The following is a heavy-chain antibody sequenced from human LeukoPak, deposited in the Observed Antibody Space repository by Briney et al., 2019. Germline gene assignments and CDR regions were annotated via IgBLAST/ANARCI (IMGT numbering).Heavy chain of an antibody. V-gene: IGHV3-21*04. Sequence: PGGSLRLSCAASGFTSSSYSMNWVRQAPGKGLEWVSPISSSSSYIYYADSVKGRFTISRDNAKNSLYLQMNSLRAEDTAVYYCAKQLGYCSDGSCYFPYWGQGTLVTVSS. CDR1: GFTSSSYS. CDR3: AKQLGYCSDGSCYFPY. D-gene: IGHD2-15*01. J-gene: IGHJ4*02. CDR2: ISSSSSYI.